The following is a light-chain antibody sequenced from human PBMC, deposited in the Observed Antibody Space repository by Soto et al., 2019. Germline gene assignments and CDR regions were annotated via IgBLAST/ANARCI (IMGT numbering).Light chain of an antibody. CDR3: QQYNNWPYS. Sequence: EILFTPSPATPSLSPGERATLSCRASQSVSSYLAWYQQKPGQAPSLLIYDASNRATGIPARFSGSGSGTDFTLTISGLQSEDSAVYFCQQYNNWPYSFGQGTRLEIK. CDR1: QSVSSY. J-gene: IGKJ5*01. V-gene: IGKV3-11*01. CDR2: DAS.